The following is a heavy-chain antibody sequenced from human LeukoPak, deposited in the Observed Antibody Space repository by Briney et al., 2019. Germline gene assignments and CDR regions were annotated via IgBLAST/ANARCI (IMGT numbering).Heavy chain of an antibody. CDR3: ARRRLSSSWYYFDY. J-gene: IGHJ4*02. V-gene: IGHV4-34*01. D-gene: IGHD6-13*01. CDR2: INHSGST. Sequence: SETLSLTCAVYGGSFSGYYWSWLRQPPGKGLEWIGEINHSGSTNYNPSLKSRVTISVDTSKNQFSLKLSSVPAADTAVYYCARRRLSSSWYYFDYWGQGTLVTVSS. CDR1: GGSFSGYY.